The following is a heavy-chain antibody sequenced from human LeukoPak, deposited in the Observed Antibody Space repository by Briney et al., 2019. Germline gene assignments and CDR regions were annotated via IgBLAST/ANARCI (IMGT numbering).Heavy chain of an antibody. J-gene: IGHJ4*02. CDR3: AKGSLRLGELSSWTLDY. CDR1: GFTFSTYA. V-gene: IGHV3-23*01. Sequence: GGSLRLSCAASGFTFSTYAMSWVRQAPGKGLEWVSSISGRGSSTSYADSVKGLFTISRDNSKNTLDLQMNSLRAEDTAIYYCAKGSLRLGELSSWTLDYWGQGTLVTVSS. D-gene: IGHD3-16*02. CDR2: ISGRGSST.